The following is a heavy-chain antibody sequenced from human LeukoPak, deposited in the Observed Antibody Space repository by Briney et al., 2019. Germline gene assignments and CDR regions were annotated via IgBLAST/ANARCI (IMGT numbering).Heavy chain of an antibody. CDR1: GGSISSYY. Sequence: PSETLSLTCTVSGGSISSYYWSWLRQPPGKGLEWIGYIYYSGSTNYNPSLKSRVTISVDPSKNQFSLKLSSVTAADTAVYYCARRGPYGVASYFDYWGQGTLVTVSS. J-gene: IGHJ4*02. CDR3: ARRGPYGVASYFDY. V-gene: IGHV4-59*08. D-gene: IGHD3-3*01. CDR2: IYYSGST.